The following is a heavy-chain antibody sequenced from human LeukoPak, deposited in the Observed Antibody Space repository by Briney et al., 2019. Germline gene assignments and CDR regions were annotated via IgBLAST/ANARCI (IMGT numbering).Heavy chain of an antibody. CDR2: ISYDGSNK. Sequence: GGSLRLSCAVSGFTFSSYAMHWVRQAPGKGLEWVAVISYDGSNKYYADSVKGRFTISRDNSKNTLYLQMNSLRAEDTAVYYCASGIVVVPARGAFDIWGQGTMVTVSS. CDR3: ASGIVVVPARGAFDI. V-gene: IGHV3-30-3*01. J-gene: IGHJ3*02. D-gene: IGHD2-2*01. CDR1: GFTFSSYA.